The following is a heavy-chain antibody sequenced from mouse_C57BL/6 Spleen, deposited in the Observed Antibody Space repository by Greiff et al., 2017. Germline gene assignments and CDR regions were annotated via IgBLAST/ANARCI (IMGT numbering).Heavy chain of an antibody. D-gene: IGHD2-3*01. V-gene: IGHV3-6*01. CDR3: ARIYDGYYDFDY. Sequence: EVKLQESGPGLVKPSQSLSLTCSVTGYSITSGYYWNWIRQFPGNKLEWMGYISYDGSNNYNPSLKNRISITRDTSKNQFFLKLNSVTTEDTATYYCARIYDGYYDFDYWGQGTTLTVSS. J-gene: IGHJ2*01. CDR1: GYSITSGYY. CDR2: ISYDGSN.